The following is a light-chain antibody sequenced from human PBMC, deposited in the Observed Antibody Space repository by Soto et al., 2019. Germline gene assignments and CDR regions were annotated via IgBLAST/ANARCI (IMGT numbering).Light chain of an antibody. V-gene: IGLV2-23*01. Sequence: QSALTQPASVSGSPGQSITISCTGTSSDVGSYNLVSWYQQHPDKAPKLMIFDGSLRPSGVSNRFSGSKFGNTASLTISGXXXXXXXDYYCCSYAGSSTLVFGTGTKLTV. J-gene: IGLJ1*01. CDR1: SSDVGSYNL. CDR3: CSYAGSSTLV. CDR2: DGS.